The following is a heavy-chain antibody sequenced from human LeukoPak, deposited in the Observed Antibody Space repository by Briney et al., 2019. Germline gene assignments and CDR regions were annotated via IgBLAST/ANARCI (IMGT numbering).Heavy chain of an antibody. D-gene: IGHD5-18*01. V-gene: IGHV4-59*01. CDR2: IYYSGST. CDR1: GGSISSYY. CDR3: ARDLGYSYGYGYYYYMDV. J-gene: IGHJ6*03. Sequence: SETLSPTCTVSGGSISSYYWSWIRQPPGKGLEWIGYIYYSGSTNYNPSLKSRVTISVDTSKNQFSLKLSSVTAADTAVYYCARDLGYSYGYGYYYYMDVWGKGTTVTVSS.